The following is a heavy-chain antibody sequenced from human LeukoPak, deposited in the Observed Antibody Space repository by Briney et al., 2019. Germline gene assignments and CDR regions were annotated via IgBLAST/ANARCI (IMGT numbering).Heavy chain of an antibody. V-gene: IGHV4-34*01. CDR2: INHSGTT. CDR3: ARVNRATRYDFWSGYQGGFDP. D-gene: IGHD3-3*01. CDR1: GGSFNNYY. J-gene: IGHJ5*02. Sequence: PSETLSLTCAVYGGSFNNYYWSWIRQPPGKGLEWIGEINHSGTTNYNPSLKSRVTISVDTSKNQFSLKLTSVTGADTAVYYCARVNRATRYDFWSGYQGGFDPWGQGTLVTVSS.